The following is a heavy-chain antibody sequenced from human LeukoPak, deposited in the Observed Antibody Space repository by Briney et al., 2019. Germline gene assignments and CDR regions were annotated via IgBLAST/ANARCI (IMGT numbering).Heavy chain of an antibody. J-gene: IGHJ4*02. D-gene: IGHD3-22*01. CDR2: IYHSGST. V-gene: IGHV4-4*02. CDR1: GGSISSSNW. Sequence: SETLSLTCAVSGGSISSSNWWSWVRQPPGKGLEWIGEIYHSGSTNYNPSLKSRVTISVDTSKNQFSLKLSSVTAADTAVYYCARLTYYYDSSGYYCSGFDYWGQGTLVTVSS. CDR3: ARLTYYYDSSGYYCSGFDY.